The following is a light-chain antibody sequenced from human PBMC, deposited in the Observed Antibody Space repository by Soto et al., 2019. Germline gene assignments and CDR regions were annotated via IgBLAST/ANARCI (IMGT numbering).Light chain of an antibody. CDR3: CSYEGIYTSYV. V-gene: IGLV2-11*01. CDR1: SSNVGGYNY. Sequence: QSVLTQPRSVSVSIGQSVTISCTETSSNVGGYNYVSWYQQHPGKVPKLLIYDVSKRPSGVPDRFSGSKSGNTASLTISGLQAEDEADYYCCSYEGIYTSYVFGTGTKVTVL. J-gene: IGLJ1*01. CDR2: DVS.